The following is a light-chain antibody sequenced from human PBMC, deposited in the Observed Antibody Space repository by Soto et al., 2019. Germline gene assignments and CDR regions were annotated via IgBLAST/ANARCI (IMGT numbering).Light chain of an antibody. Sequence: DIERSQAPSTRSGSVVYRVSSRCLASQTISSWLAWYQQKPGKAPKLMIYKASTLKSGVPSRFSGSGSGTAFTLTLSSLQPDDSATYDCQHSNTYSEALAQGTKVDI. J-gene: IGKJ1*01. CDR3: QHSNTYSEA. CDR1: QTISSW. V-gene: IGKV1-5*03. CDR2: KAS.